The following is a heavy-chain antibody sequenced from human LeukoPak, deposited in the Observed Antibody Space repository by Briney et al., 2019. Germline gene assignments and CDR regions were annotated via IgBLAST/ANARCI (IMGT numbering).Heavy chain of an antibody. V-gene: IGHV3-23*01. Sequence: GGSLRLSCAASGFTFSSYAMSWVRQAPGKGLEWVSAISGSGGSTYYADSVKGRFTISRDNSKNTLYLQMNSLRAEDTAVYYCAKDQYYGSGSYFRYYYYMDVWGKGTTVTISS. CDR1: GFTFSSYA. D-gene: IGHD3-10*01. CDR3: AKDQYYGSGSYFRYYYYMDV. J-gene: IGHJ6*03. CDR2: ISGSGGST.